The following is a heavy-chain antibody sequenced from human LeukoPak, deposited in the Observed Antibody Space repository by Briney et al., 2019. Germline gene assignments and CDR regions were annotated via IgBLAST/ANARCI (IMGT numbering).Heavy chain of an antibody. Sequence: PGESLRISCKASGYSFTNYWISSVRQMPGKGLEWMGRMDPSDSYTKYSPSFQGHVTISADKSISTAYLQWSSLKASDTAMYYCARHESNGYIASAFDYWGQGTLVTVSS. V-gene: IGHV5-10-1*01. CDR3: ARHESNGYIASAFDY. CDR1: GYSFTNYW. J-gene: IGHJ4*02. CDR2: MDPSDSYT. D-gene: IGHD5-24*01.